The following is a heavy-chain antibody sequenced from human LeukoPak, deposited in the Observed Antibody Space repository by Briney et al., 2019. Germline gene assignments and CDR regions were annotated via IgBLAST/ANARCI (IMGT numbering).Heavy chain of an antibody. D-gene: IGHD6-13*01. J-gene: IGHJ6*04. V-gene: IGHV3-30*04. CDR3: ARDAAAGAYYYYGMDV. CDR1: GFTFSSYA. CDR2: ISYDGSNK. Sequence: GGSLRLSCAASGFTFSSYAMHWVRQAPGKGLEWVAVISYDGSNKYYADSVKGRFTISRDNSKDTLYLQMNSLRAEDTAVYYCARDAAAGAYYYYGMDVWGKGTTVTVSS.